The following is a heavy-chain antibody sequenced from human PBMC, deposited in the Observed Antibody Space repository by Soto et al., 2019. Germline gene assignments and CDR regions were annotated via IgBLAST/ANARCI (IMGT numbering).Heavy chain of an antibody. D-gene: IGHD3-3*01. Sequence: ASVKVSCKASGYTFTGYYMHWVRQAPGQGLEWMGWINPNSGGTNYAQKFQGWVTMTRDTSISTAYMELSRLRSDDTAVYYCARAGWDFWSGYQYYYYYGMDVWGHGTTVTVSS. V-gene: IGHV1-2*04. CDR2: INPNSGGT. CDR3: ARAGWDFWSGYQYYYYYGMDV. CDR1: GYTFTGYY. J-gene: IGHJ6*02.